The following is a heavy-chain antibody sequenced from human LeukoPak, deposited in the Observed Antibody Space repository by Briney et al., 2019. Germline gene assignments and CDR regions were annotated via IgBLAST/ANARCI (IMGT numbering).Heavy chain of an antibody. CDR2: ISGSGGST. Sequence: SGGSLRLSCAASGFTFSSYAMSWVRQAPGKGLEWVSAISGSGGSTYYADSVKGRFTISRDNSKNTLYLQMNSLRAEDTAVYYCAKDLTYYYDSSGYYRDLGQGTLVTVSS. D-gene: IGHD3-22*01. CDR1: GFTFSSYA. CDR3: AKDLTYYYDSSGYYRD. V-gene: IGHV3-23*01. J-gene: IGHJ4*02.